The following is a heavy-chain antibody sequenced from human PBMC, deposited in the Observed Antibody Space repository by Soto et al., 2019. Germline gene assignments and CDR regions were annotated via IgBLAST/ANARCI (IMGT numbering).Heavy chain of an antibody. V-gene: IGHV3-23*01. CDR1: GFIFENFG. Sequence: PGGSLRLSCAASGFIFENFGMSRARQAPGKGLEWISSIRGSGFKKYYADSLKGRFTISRDNSKTTGYLELNNLNAEDTAVSHCASSQGLALLPLATVDWLDTWPRESVVAVSS. D-gene: IGHD3-22*01. J-gene: IGHJ5*01. CDR2: IRGSGFKK. CDR3: ASSQGLALLPLATVDWLDT.